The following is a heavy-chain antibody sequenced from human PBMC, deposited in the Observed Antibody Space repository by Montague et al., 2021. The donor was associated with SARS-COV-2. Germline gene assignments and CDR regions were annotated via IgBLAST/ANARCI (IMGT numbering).Heavy chain of an antibody. D-gene: IGHD2-2*01. Sequence: SETLSLTCTVSGGSISSYYWSWIRQPPARGLQWIWYISYSGSTNYNPSLKSRVTISVDTSKNHFTLRLSSVTAADTAVYYCANLRLTQLLFGTLYCGMDVGGLGTTFIVSS. CDR1: GGSISSYY. CDR3: ANLRLTQLLFGTLYCGMDV. CDR2: ISYSGST. V-gene: IGHV4-59*01. J-gene: IGHJ6*02.